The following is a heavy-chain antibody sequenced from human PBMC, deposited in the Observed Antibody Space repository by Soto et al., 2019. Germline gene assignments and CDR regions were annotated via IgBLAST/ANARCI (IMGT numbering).Heavy chain of an antibody. J-gene: IGHJ4*02. Sequence: SETLSLTCTVSDGSISTYFCNWIRQPAGKGPEWIGRIDNSGNTNYNPSLKSRVTMSADTSRNQFSLKLNSVTAADTAVYYCARGGQDFWSGPFDYWGQGALVTVSS. V-gene: IGHV4-4*07. CDR3: ARGGQDFWSGPFDY. CDR2: IDNSGNT. CDR1: DGSISTYF. D-gene: IGHD3-3*01.